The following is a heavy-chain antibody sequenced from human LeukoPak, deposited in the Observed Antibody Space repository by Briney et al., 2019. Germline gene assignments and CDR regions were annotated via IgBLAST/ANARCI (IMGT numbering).Heavy chain of an antibody. CDR3: AGGVVLWFGENYYGMDV. CDR2: IIPIFGTA. Sequence: SVKVSCKASGGTFSSYAISWVRQAPGQGLEWMGGIIPIFGTANYAQKFQGRVTITADESTSTAYMELSSLRSEDTAVYYCAGGVVLWFGENYYGMDVWGQGTTVTVS. V-gene: IGHV1-69*01. CDR1: GGTFSSYA. J-gene: IGHJ6*02. D-gene: IGHD3-10*01.